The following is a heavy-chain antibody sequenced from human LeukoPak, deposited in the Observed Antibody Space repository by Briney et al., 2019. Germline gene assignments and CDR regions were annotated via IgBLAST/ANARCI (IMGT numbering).Heavy chain of an antibody. Sequence: SETLSLTCTVSGGSISSYYWSWIRQPPGKGLEWTGYVYSSGLTNYNPSLRSRVTISIDTSRSQFSLKLNSVTAADTAVYYCEKYLRDSGTYYFDFWGQGALVTVSS. CDR2: VYSSGLT. CDR3: EKYLRDSGTYYFDF. D-gene: IGHD2-2*02. V-gene: IGHV4-59*01. CDR1: GGSISSYY. J-gene: IGHJ4*02.